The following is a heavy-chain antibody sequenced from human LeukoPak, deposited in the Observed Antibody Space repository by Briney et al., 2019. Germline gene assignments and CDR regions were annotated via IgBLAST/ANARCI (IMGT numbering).Heavy chain of an antibody. J-gene: IGHJ4*02. Sequence: GGSLRLSCAASGFTFSNYGMSWVRRAPGKGLEWVSSLRRSGAGTYYADSVKGRFTISRDNSKNTPYLQMNSLRAEDKAIYYCAKEGLSGSYNDYWGQGTLVTVSS. D-gene: IGHD1-26*01. CDR1: GFTFSNYG. CDR2: LRRSGAGT. CDR3: AKEGLSGSYNDY. V-gene: IGHV3-23*01.